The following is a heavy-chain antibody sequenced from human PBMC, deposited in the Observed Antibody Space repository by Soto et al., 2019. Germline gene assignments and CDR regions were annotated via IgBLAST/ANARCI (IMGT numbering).Heavy chain of an antibody. Sequence: EVQLMESGGGLVQPGGSLSLSCAASGFSFGASWMAWVRQAPGKGLEWVADIKKNGSENNYVYSVKGRVTISRNNAKNSLYLEMNSLRAVNTAVYYCARDHYYGAIAYWSLGTLVTVTS. CDR2: IKKNGSEN. CDR1: GFSFGASW. D-gene: IGHD3-10*01. V-gene: IGHV3-7*01. CDR3: ARDHYYGAIAY. J-gene: IGHJ4*02.